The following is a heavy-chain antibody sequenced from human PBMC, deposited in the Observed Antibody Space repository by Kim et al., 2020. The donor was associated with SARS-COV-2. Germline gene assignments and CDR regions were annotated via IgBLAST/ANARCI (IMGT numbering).Heavy chain of an antibody. CDR3: ARDIYEGSTWSVSED. J-gene: IGHJ4*02. CDR2: INTKSGNP. D-gene: IGHD6-13*01. Sequence: ASVKVSCKASGYSFSRYGMNWVRQAPGQGLEWMGWINTKSGNPTYAQDFTGRFVISLDTSVSTTYLQISSLRAEDTAVYYCARDIYEGSTWSVSEDWGQGTLVTVSS. V-gene: IGHV7-4-1*02. CDR1: GYSFSRYG.